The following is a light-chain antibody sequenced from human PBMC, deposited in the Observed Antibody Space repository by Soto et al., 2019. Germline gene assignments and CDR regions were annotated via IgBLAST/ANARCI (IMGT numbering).Light chain of an antibody. J-gene: IGLJ2*01. V-gene: IGLV2-11*01. CDR2: DVT. CDR3: CSYVDTSVV. Sequence: QSVLTQPRSVSGSPGQSVTISCTGTSSDVGSYNYVSWYQHHPGKAPKLLIYDVTMWPSGVPHRFSGSKSGNTASLTISGLQAEDEADYYCCSYVDTSVVFGGGTKLTVL. CDR1: SSDVGSYNY.